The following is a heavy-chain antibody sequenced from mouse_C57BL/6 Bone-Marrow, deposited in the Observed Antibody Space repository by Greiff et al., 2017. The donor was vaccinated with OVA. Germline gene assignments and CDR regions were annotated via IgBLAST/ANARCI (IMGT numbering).Heavy chain of an antibody. CDR1: GYTFTGYW. D-gene: IGHD4-1*01. CDR2: IFPGSGST. J-gene: IGHJ2*01. V-gene: IGHV1-9*01. Sequence: QVQLKQSGAELMKPGASVKLSCKATGYTFTGYWIEWVKQRPGHGLEWIGEIFPGSGSTNYNEKFKGKATFTSYTSSNTTYMQLRRLTTEDSAIYNCAGSGLGRNDYWGQGTTLTVSS. CDR3: AGSGLGRNDY.